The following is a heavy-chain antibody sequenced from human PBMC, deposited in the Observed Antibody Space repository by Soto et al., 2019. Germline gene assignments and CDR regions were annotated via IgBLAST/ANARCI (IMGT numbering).Heavy chain of an antibody. Sequence: RRARRHSNAGSGFTLSRYGMLWVRQAPGKGLEWVAALSYDGSNKYYADSVKGRFTISRDNSKNTLYLQMNSLRAEDTAVYYCAKGRRCSGGSCYSPGPYYFDYWGQGTLVTVSS. CDR1: GFTLSRYG. CDR3: AKGRRCSGGSCYSPGPYYFDY. V-gene: IGHV3-30*18. D-gene: IGHD2-15*01. J-gene: IGHJ4*02. CDR2: LSYDGSNK.